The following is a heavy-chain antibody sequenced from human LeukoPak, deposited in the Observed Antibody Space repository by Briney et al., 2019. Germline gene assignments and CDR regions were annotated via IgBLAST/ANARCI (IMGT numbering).Heavy chain of an antibody. CDR3: AKDGGTVCHVINYSFDS. J-gene: IGHJ4*02. CDR2: IKEDGSEN. Sequence: GGSLRLSCAASGFTFSNNWMSWVRQAPGKGLEWVANIKEDGSENYHVDSVKGRFTISRDNAKNSLSLQMNNLRTEDTAVYYCAKDGGTVCHVINYSFDSWGQGTLVTVSS. D-gene: IGHD4-17*01. V-gene: IGHV3-7*04. CDR1: GFTFSNNW.